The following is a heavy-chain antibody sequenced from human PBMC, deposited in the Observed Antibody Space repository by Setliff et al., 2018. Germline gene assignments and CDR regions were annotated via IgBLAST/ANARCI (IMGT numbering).Heavy chain of an antibody. V-gene: IGHV1-69*05. CDR3: AREGVDTRSSTDYRYYMDV. J-gene: IGHJ6*03. D-gene: IGHD5-18*01. Sequence: SVKVSCKASGGTFSSYGISWVRQAPGQGLEWMGGTIPMVGSTKYAQKFQERVTIIKDESTSTAYMEVSSLRTEDTAVYYCAREGVDTRSSTDYRYYMDVWGKGTTVTVSS. CDR2: TIPMVGST. CDR1: GGTFSSYG.